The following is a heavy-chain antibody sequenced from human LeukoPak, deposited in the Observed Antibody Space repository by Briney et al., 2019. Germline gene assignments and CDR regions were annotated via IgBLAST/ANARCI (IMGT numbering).Heavy chain of an antibody. Sequence: SVKVSCKASGGTFSNYAISWVRQAPGQGLEWMGGIIPIFDTPNFAQKFQGRVTITADKSTSTAYMELSRLRSEDTAVYYCARAVQVTTGGLSDYWGQGTLVTVSS. CDR3: ARAVQVTTGGLSDY. CDR2: IIPIFDTP. J-gene: IGHJ4*02. D-gene: IGHD4-17*01. CDR1: GGTFSNYA. V-gene: IGHV1-69*06.